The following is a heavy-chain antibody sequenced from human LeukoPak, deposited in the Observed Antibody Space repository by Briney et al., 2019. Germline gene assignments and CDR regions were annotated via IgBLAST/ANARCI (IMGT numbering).Heavy chain of an antibody. CDR3: AKDLLVGASLVGVFNV. D-gene: IGHD1-26*01. J-gene: IGHJ3*01. CDR1: GFNFDNYA. V-gene: IGHV3-23*01. Sequence: GGSLRLSCAASGFNFDNYAMHWVRQAPGKGLEWVSGITSNSGRTYYADSVKGRFTNSRDNSKNTLYLQMNSLRAEDTAVYYCAKDLLVGASLVGVFNVWGQGTVVTVSS. CDR2: ITSNSGRT.